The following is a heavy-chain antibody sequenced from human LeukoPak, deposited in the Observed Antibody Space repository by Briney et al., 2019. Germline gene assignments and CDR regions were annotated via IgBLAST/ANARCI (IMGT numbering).Heavy chain of an antibody. V-gene: IGHV4-34*01. CDR3: ASPDSSGYYRYDAFDI. D-gene: IGHD3-22*01. J-gene: IGHJ3*02. CDR2: INHIGST. CDR1: GGXFSGYY. Sequence: SETLSLTCGVYGGXFSGYYCSWIRQPPGKGLEWIGEINHIGSTNYNPSLKSRVTISVDTSKNQYSLKLSSVTAADTAVYYCASPDSSGYYRYDAFDIWGQGTMVTVSS.